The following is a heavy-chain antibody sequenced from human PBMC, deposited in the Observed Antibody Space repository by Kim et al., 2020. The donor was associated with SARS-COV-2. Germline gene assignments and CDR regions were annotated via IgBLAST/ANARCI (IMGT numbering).Heavy chain of an antibody. J-gene: IGHJ5*02. CDR3: AKDDDIAVAEGGWVDP. D-gene: IGHD6-19*01. Sequence: SVKGRLTISRDTCKNTVYLQMNSMRGEDTAVYYCAKDDDIAVAEGGWVDPWGEGTLVTVSS. V-gene: IGHV3-30*02.